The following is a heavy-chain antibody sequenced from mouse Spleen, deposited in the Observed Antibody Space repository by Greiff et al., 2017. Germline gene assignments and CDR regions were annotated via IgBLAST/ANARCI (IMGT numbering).Heavy chain of an antibody. V-gene: IGHV3-6*01. J-gene: IGHJ1*01. CDR2: ISYDGSN. CDR1: GFSITSGYY. CDR3: ARGERRYWYFDV. Sequence: EVKLQESGPGLVKPSQSLSLTCSVTGFSITSGYYWNWIRQFPGNKLEWMGYISYDGSNNYNPSLKNRISITRDTSKNQFFLKLNSVTTEDTATYYCARGERRYWYFDVWGAGTTVTVSS.